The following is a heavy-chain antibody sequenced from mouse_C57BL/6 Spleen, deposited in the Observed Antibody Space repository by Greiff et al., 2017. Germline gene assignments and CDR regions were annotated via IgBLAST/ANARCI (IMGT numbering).Heavy chain of an antibody. CDR2: IDPSDSYT. J-gene: IGHJ2*01. CDR1: GYTFTSYW. V-gene: IGHV1-69*01. CDR3: ASSYGSSYFDY. Sequence: QVQLQQPGAELVMPGASVKLSCKASGYTFTSYWMHWVKQRPGQGLEWIGEIDPSDSYTNYNQKFKGKSTLTVDKSSSTAYMQLSSLTSEDSAVYYCASSYGSSYFDYWGQGTTLTVSS. D-gene: IGHD1-1*01.